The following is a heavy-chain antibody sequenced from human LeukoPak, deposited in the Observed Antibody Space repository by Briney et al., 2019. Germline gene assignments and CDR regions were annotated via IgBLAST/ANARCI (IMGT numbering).Heavy chain of an antibody. CDR1: GYSISSGFY. Sequence: SETLSLTCSVSGYSISSGFYWDWIRQPPEKGLEWIGSFHHSGSTPYNPSLNSRVSISVDTSKNQLSLKLSSVTAADTAVYYCARREGYNFDYWGQGTLVTVSS. V-gene: IGHV4-38-2*02. CDR3: ARREGYNFDY. D-gene: IGHD5-24*01. J-gene: IGHJ4*02. CDR2: FHHSGST.